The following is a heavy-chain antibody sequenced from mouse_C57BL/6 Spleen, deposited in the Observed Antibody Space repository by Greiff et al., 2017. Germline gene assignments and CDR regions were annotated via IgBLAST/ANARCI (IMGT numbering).Heavy chain of an antibody. CDR1: GFTFSSYG. J-gene: IGHJ4*01. V-gene: IGHV5-6*02. Sequence: EVKLMESGGDLVKPGGSLKLSCAASGFTFSSYGMSWVRQTPDKRLEWVATISSGGSYTYYPASVKGRFTISRDNAKNTLYLQMSSLKSEDTAMYYCARRTVVADYYAMDDWGQGTSVTVSS. CDR3: ARRTVVADYYAMDD. D-gene: IGHD1-1*01. CDR2: ISSGGSYT.